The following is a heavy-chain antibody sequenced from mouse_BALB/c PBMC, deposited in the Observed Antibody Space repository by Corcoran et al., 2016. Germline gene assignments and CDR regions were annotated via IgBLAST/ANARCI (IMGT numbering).Heavy chain of an antibody. Sequence: EVQLQQSGAELVKPGASVKLSCTASGFNIKDTYMHWVKQRPEQGLEWIGRIDPANGNTKYDPKFQGKATITADTSSNTAYLHLSSLTFDDTAVYYCATSTATAWFAYWGQGTLVTVSA. J-gene: IGHJ3*01. V-gene: IGHV14-3*02. D-gene: IGHD1-2*01. CDR3: ATSTATAWFAY. CDR1: GFNIKDTY. CDR2: IDPANGNT.